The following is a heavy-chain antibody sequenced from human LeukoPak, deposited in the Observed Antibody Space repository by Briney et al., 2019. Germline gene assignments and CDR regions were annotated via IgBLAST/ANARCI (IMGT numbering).Heavy chain of an antibody. V-gene: IGHV3-53*01. Sequence: PGGSLRLSCAASGFTVSSNYMSWVRQAPGKGLEWVSVIYTDGSTYYADSVKGRFTISRDNSENTLYLQMNSLRVEDTAVYYCARSSGNYWGQGTLVTVSS. CDR2: IYTDGST. J-gene: IGHJ4*02. CDR1: GFTVSSNY. D-gene: IGHD1-26*01. CDR3: ARSSGNY.